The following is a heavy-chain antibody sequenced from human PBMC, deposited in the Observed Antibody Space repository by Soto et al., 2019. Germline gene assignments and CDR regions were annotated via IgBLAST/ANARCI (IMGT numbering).Heavy chain of an antibody. J-gene: IGHJ4*02. D-gene: IGHD1-1*01. CDR1: GFALSTYT. Sequence: EVQLLESGGCVVQPGGSLRLSCAASGFALSTYTMNWVRQAPGKGLEWVSSIIGSSGATDYADSVRGRFTISRDISAKSVFLQMDGLRVEDTAVYYCAKDKRPDGAWDMDYWGQGTLVTASS. V-gene: IGHV3-23*01. CDR3: AKDKRPDGAWDMDY. CDR2: IIGSSGAT.